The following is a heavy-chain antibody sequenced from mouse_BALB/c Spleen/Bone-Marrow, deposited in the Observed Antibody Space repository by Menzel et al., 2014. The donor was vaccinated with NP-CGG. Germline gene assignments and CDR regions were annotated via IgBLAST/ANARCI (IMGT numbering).Heavy chain of an antibody. CDR3: ARGGISVDY. J-gene: IGHJ2*01. CDR2: IYPGDSDT. Sequence: VKLMESGAELVRPGSSVKISCKASGYAFSSYWMNWVKQRPGQGLEWIGQIYPGDSDTDYNGRFKGKATLTADKSSNTAYMQLTSLTSEDSAVYFCARGGISVDYWGQGTTLTVSS. V-gene: IGHV1-80*01. CDR1: GYAFSSYW.